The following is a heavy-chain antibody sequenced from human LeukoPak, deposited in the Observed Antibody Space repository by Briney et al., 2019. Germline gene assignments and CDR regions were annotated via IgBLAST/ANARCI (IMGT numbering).Heavy chain of an antibody. J-gene: IGHJ4*02. Sequence: GGSLRLSCAASGLTVSSTYMSWVRQAPGKGLEWVSVIYSDGSTYYADSVKGRFTISRDNSKNTVYLQMDSLRAEDTAVYFCTRRPDYGGTPTFDYWGQGTLVTVSS. CDR1: GLTVSSTY. CDR2: IYSDGST. D-gene: IGHD4-23*01. V-gene: IGHV3-66*01. CDR3: TRRPDYGGTPTFDY.